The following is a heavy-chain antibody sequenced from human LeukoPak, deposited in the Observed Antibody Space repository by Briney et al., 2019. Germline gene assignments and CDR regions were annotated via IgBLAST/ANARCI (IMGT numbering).Heavy chain of an antibody. CDR1: GFTFTTYS. CDR2: ISSSSSYI. Sequence: GGSLRLPCAASGFTFTTYSMNWVRQAPGKGLEWVSSISSSSSYIYYADSVKGRFTISRDNAKNSLYLQMNSLRAEDTAVYYCAELGITMIGGVWGKGTTVTISS. V-gene: IGHV3-21*01. J-gene: IGHJ6*04. CDR3: AELGITMIGGV. D-gene: IGHD3-10*02.